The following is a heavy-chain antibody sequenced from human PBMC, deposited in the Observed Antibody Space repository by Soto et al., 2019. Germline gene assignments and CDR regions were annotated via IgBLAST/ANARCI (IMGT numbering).Heavy chain of an antibody. CDR1: GFTFSSYA. Sequence: GGSLRLSCAASGFTFSSYAMSWVRQAPGKGLEWVSAISGSGGSTYYADSVKGRFTISRDNSKNTLYLQMNSLRAEDTAVYYCAKEIGYKDFWRGYTSKQGLEVWGQGTTVRVSS. V-gene: IGHV3-23*01. CDR2: ISGSGGST. J-gene: IGHJ3*01. CDR3: AKEIGYKDFWRGYTSKQGLEV. D-gene: IGHD3-3*01.